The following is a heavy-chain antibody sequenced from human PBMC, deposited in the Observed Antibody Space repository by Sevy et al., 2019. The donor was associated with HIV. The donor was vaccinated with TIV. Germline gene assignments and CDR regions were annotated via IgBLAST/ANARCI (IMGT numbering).Heavy chain of an antibody. CDR3: ARDLDIVVVVAAPTVGMDV. CDR1: GYTFTGYY. V-gene: IGHV1-2*02. Sequence: ASVKVSCKASGYTFTGYYMHWVRQAPGQGLEWMGWINPNSGGTNYAQTFQRRVTMTRDTSISTAYMELSRLRSDDTAVYYCARDLDIVVVVAAPTVGMDVWGQGTTVTVSS. J-gene: IGHJ6*02. D-gene: IGHD2-15*01. CDR2: INPNSGGT.